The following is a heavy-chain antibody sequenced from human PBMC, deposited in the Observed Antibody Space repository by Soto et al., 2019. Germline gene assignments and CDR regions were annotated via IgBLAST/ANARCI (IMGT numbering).Heavy chain of an antibody. D-gene: IGHD3-3*01. CDR3: ARAKGDFWSGPDY. J-gene: IGHJ4*02. V-gene: IGHV4-59*01. Sequence: SETLSLTCTVSGDSISSYYWSWIRQPPGKGLEWIGYIYYSGDTNYNPSLKSRVTISVDTSNNQFSLKLSSVTAADTAAYYCARAKGDFWSGPDYWGQGTLVTVSS. CDR1: GDSISSYY. CDR2: IYYSGDT.